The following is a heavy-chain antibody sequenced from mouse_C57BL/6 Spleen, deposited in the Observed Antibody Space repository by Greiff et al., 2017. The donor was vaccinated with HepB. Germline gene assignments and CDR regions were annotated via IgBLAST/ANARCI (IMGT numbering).Heavy chain of an antibody. Sequence: VKLQESGAELAKPGASVKLSCKASGYTFTSYWMHWVKQRPGQGLDWIGYINPSSGYTKYNQKFKDKATLTADKSSSTAYMQLSSLTYEDSAVYYCAIVYYEYEGYFDVWGTGTTVTVAS. V-gene: IGHV1-7*01. CDR3: AIVYYEYEGYFDV. J-gene: IGHJ1*03. CDR2: INPSSGYT. D-gene: IGHD2-4*01. CDR1: GYTFTSYW.